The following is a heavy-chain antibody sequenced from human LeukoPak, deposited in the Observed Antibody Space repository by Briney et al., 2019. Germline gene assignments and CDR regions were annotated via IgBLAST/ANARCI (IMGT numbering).Heavy chain of an antibody. CDR3: ARDISQYPESY. CDR2: ISSSSSYI. Sequence: PGGSLRLSCAASGFTFNNYGMNWVRQAPGKGLEWVSSISSSSSYIYYADSVKGRFTISRDNAKNSLYLQMNSLRAEDTAVYYCARDISQYPESYWGQGTLVTVSS. CDR1: GFTFNNYG. D-gene: IGHD2-2*01. J-gene: IGHJ4*02. V-gene: IGHV3-21*01.